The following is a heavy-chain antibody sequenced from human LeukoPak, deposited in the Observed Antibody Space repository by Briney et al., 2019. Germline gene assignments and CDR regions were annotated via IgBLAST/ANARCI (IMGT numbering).Heavy chain of an antibody. CDR3: ARGWHYYDSSGYSAY. J-gene: IGHJ4*02. Sequence: GGSLRLSCAASGSTFSNYGMNWVRQPPGKGLEWVSSISIGSNYIYYGDSVKGRFTISRDNAKKSLYLQMNSLRAEDTAVYYCARGWHYYDSSGYSAYWGQGTLVTVSS. CDR2: ISIGSNYI. D-gene: IGHD3-22*01. CDR1: GSTFSNYG. V-gene: IGHV3-21*01.